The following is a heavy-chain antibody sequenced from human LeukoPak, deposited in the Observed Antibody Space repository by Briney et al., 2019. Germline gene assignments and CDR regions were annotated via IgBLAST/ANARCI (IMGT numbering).Heavy chain of an antibody. CDR3: ARVRAGYSSRKPLGY. CDR2: ISAYNGNT. D-gene: IGHD6-19*01. J-gene: IGHJ4*02. V-gene: IGHV1-18*01. CDR1: GYTFTSYG. Sequence: ASVKVSCKASGYTFTSYGISWVRQAPGQGLEWMGWISAYNGNTNYAQKLQGRVTMTTDTSTSTAYMELSSLRSEDTAVYYCARVRAGYSSRKPLGYWGRGTLVTVSS.